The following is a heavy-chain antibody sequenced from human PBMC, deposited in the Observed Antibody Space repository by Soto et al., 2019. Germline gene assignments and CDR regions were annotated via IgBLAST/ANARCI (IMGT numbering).Heavy chain of an antibody. CDR2: ISYDGSNK. J-gene: IGHJ4*02. Sequence: QVQLVESGGGVVQPGRSLRLSCAASGFTFSSYGMHWVRQAPGKGLEWVAVISYDGSNKYYADSVKGRFTISRDNSKNTLYLQMNSLRAEDTAVYYCAKDHTVGSYFIIDYWGQGTLVTVSS. CDR1: GFTFSSYG. CDR3: AKDHTVGSYFIIDY. D-gene: IGHD1-26*01. V-gene: IGHV3-30*18.